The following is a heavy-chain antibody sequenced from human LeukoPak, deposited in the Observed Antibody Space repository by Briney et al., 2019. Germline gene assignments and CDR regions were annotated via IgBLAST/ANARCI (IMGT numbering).Heavy chain of an antibody. CDR3: ATARQYSSSWYLDY. CDR2: IWYDGSRK. CDR1: GFTFSSYG. J-gene: IGHJ4*02. D-gene: IGHD6-13*01. Sequence: GRSLRLSCAASGFTFSSYGMYWVRQAPGKGLEWVALIWYDGSRKLYADSVKGRFTISRDNSKNTLYLQMNSLRAEDTAVYYCATARQYSSSWYLDYWGQGTLVTVSS. V-gene: IGHV3-33*08.